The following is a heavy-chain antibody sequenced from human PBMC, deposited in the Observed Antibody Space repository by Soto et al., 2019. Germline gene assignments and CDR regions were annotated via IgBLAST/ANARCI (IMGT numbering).Heavy chain of an antibody. CDR3: AAQHYYDSSGWYYFDY. CDR1: GFIFTSSA. CDR2: IVVGSGNT. J-gene: IGHJ4*02. Sequence: SVKVSCKASGFIFTSSAVQWGRQARGQRPEWIGWIVVGSGNTNYAQKFQERVTITRDMSTSTAYMELSILRSEDTAVYYCAAQHYYDSSGWYYFDYWGQGTLVTVSS. V-gene: IGHV1-58*01. D-gene: IGHD3-22*01.